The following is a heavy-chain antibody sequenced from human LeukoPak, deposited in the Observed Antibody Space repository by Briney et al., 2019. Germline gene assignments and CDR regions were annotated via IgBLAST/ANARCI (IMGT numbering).Heavy chain of an antibody. Sequence: PSETLSLTCTVSGVSISSYYWSWIRQPAGKGLEWIGRIYTSGSTNYNPSLKSRVTMSVDTSKNQFSLKLSSVTAADTAVYYCAKGVVVAAKPYYFDYWGQGTLVTVSS. D-gene: IGHD2-15*01. V-gene: IGHV4-4*07. J-gene: IGHJ4*02. CDR3: AKGVVVAAKPYYFDY. CDR2: IYTSGST. CDR1: GVSISSYY.